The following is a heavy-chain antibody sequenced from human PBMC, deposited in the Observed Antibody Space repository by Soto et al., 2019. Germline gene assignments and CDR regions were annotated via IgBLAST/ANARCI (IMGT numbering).Heavy chain of an antibody. CDR1: GGSISSYY. CDR3: ARLEGLATISYYFDF. Sequence: LETLSLTCTVSGGSISSYYWSWIRQPPGKGLEWIGYIYYSGSTNYNPSLKSRVTISVDTSKNQFSLKLSSVTAADSAVYFCARLEGLATISYYFDFWGQGAQVTVSS. J-gene: IGHJ4*02. D-gene: IGHD3-9*01. CDR2: IYYSGST. V-gene: IGHV4-59*08.